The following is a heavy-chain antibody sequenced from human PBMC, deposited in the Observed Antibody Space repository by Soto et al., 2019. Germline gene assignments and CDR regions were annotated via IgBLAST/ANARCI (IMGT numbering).Heavy chain of an antibody. CDR2: ISGSGGST. V-gene: IGHV3-23*01. Sequence: EVQLLESGGGLVQPGGSLRLSCAASGFTFSSYAMSWVRQAPGKGLEWVSAISGSGGSTYYEDSVKGRFTISRDNSKNMLYLQMNSLREEDTAVYYGARYQLKGMDVWGQGTTVTVSS. CDR1: GFTFSSYA. CDR3: ARYQLKGMDV. J-gene: IGHJ6*02. D-gene: IGHD2-2*01.